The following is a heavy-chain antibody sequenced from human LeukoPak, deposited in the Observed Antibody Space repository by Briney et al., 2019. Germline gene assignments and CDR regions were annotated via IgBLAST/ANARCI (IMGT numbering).Heavy chain of an antibody. Sequence: SETRSLTCTVSGGSISSSSYYWGWIRQPPGKGLEWIGSIYYSGSTYYNPSLKSRVTISVDTSKNQFSLKLSSVTAADTAVYYCARLSRGGTSGYWGQGTLVTVSS. CDR1: GGSISSSSYY. V-gene: IGHV4-39*01. D-gene: IGHD3-16*01. CDR2: IYYSGST. CDR3: ARLSRGGTSGY. J-gene: IGHJ4*02.